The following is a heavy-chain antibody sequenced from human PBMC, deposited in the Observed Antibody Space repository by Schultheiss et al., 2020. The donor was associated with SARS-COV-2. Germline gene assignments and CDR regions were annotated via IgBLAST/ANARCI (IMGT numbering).Heavy chain of an antibody. CDR3: ARTLDPFVLAAGILDYYHYGLDV. CDR2: ISAYNGNT. J-gene: IGHJ6*02. Sequence: ASVKVSCKASGYTFSSYGFSWVRQAPGQGLEWMGWISAYNGNTNYAQNLQGRVIMTTDTSTSTAYMELRSLRSDDTAVYYCARTLDPFVLAAGILDYYHYGLDVWGQGTTVTVS. CDR1: GYTFSSYG. D-gene: IGHD6-13*01. V-gene: IGHV1-18*01.